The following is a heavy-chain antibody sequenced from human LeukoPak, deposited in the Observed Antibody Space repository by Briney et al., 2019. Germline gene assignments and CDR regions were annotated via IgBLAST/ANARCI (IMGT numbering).Heavy chain of an antibody. CDR2: ISSSGSTI. J-gene: IGHJ4*02. V-gene: IGHV3-48*03. D-gene: IGHD3-9*01. CDR3: ARDYENLTGSKTRFHY. CDR1: GFTFSSYE. Sequence: GGSLRLSCAASGFTFSSYEMNWVRQAPGKGLEWASYISSSGSTIYYADSVKGRFTISRDNAKNSLYLQMNSLRAEDTAVYYCARDYENLTGSKTRFHYWGQGTLVTVSS.